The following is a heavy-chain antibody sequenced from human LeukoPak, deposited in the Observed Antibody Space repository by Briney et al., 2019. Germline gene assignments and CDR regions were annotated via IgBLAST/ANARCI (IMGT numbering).Heavy chain of an antibody. V-gene: IGHV5-51*01. CDR3: ARMARGSGWYGDY. D-gene: IGHD6-19*01. Sequence: GESLKISCKGSGYSFTSYWIGWVRQMPGKGLEWMGIIYPGDSDTRYSPSFQGQVTISADKSISTAYLQWNSLKDSDTAMYYCARMARGSGWYGDYWGQGTLVTVSS. J-gene: IGHJ4*02. CDR1: GYSFTSYW. CDR2: IYPGDSDT.